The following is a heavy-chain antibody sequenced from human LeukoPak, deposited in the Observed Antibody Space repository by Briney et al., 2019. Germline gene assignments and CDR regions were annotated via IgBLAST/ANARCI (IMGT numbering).Heavy chain of an antibody. CDR2: IYYSGST. J-gene: IGHJ3*02. CDR1: GVSISSYY. D-gene: IGHD2-21*02. V-gene: IGHV4-59*01. CDR3: ARGIVVVTATDDAFDI. Sequence: SETLSLTCTVSGVSISSYYWSWIRQPPGKGLEWIGYIYYSGSTNYNPSLKSRVAISVDTSKNQFSLKLSSVTAADTAVYYCARGIVVVTATDDAFDIWGQGTMVTVSS.